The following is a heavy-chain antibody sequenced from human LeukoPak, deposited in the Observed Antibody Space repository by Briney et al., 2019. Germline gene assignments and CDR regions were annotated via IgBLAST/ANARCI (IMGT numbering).Heavy chain of an antibody. CDR2: SNEDGSTT. CDR1: GFTFSSNW. Sequence: GGSLRLSCAASGFTFSSNWMHWVRQAPGKGLVWVSRSNEDGSTTNYADSVKGRFTISRDNAKNTLYLQMNSLTAEDTAVYYCVRDLGGRSGQWGQGTLVTGSS. V-gene: IGHV3-74*01. J-gene: IGHJ4*02. D-gene: IGHD1-26*01. CDR3: VRDLGGRSGQ.